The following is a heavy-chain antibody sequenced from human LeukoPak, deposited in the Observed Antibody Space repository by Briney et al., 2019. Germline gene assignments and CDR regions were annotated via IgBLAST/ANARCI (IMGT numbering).Heavy chain of an antibody. J-gene: IGHJ4*02. CDR2: IWYDGSNQ. V-gene: IGHV3-33*01. Sequence: GGSLRLSCEASGFTFSRFGMHWVRQAPGKGLEWVAVIWYDGSNQDYADSVKGRFTISRDNSKNTLYLQVSSLRAKDTAVYYCARDRWYDGSGYIAAFDYWGQGTLVTVS. CDR1: GFTFSRFG. D-gene: IGHD3-22*01. CDR3: ARDRWYDGSGYIAAFDY.